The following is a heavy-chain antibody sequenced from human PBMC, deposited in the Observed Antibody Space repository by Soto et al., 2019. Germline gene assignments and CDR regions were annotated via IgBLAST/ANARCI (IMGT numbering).Heavy chain of an antibody. CDR1: GVSISSSSYY. CDR3: ARHDYGDYNWFDP. V-gene: IGHV4-39*01. CDR2: IYYSGST. Sequence: SETLSLTCPVSGVSISSSSYYWGWIRQPPGKGLEWIGSIYYSGSTYYNPSLKSRVTISVDTSKNQFSLKLSSVTAADTAVYYCARHDYGDYNWFDPWGQGTLVNVSS. D-gene: IGHD4-17*01. J-gene: IGHJ5*02.